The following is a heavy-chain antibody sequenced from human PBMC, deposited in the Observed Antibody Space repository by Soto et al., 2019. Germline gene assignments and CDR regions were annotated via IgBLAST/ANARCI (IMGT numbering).Heavy chain of an antibody. CDR3: AKDAARTSDCYYFDF. CDR2: MSNSGDET. Sequence: GGSLRLSCAASGFTFRTYAMGWVRQAPGKGLEWVSVMSNSGDETNYADSVKGRFTISRDNFQNTLYLQLSSLRADDTAVYYCAKDAARTSDCYYFDFWGQGTLVTVSS. J-gene: IGHJ4*02. V-gene: IGHV3-23*01. CDR1: GFTFRTYA. D-gene: IGHD2-21*02.